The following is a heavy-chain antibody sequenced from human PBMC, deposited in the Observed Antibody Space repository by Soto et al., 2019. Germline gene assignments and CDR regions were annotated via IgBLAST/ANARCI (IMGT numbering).Heavy chain of an antibody. J-gene: IGHJ4*02. CDR2: IGATTGST. D-gene: IGHD3-3*01. CDR1: GFTYSNYA. Sequence: VQLVESGGSLEQPGGSLRLSCAASGFTYSNYAMSWVRQAPGKGLEWVASIGATTGSTYYADSVKGRFAISRDNSENMLYLHLNSLSAEDTAAYYCAREYYDFGSAYTGVYFAYWGQGTLVTVSS. V-gene: IGHV3-23*04. CDR3: AREYYDFGSAYTGVYFAY.